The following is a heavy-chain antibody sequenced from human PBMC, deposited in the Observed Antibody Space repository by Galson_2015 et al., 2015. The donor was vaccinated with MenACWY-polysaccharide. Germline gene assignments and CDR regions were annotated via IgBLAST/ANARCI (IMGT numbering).Heavy chain of an antibody. Sequence: SLRLSCAASGSRFSHSGMHWVRQAPGKGLEWVAVIQYDGSKIVYADSVKGRFTISRDNSKNTLFLEMKSLGAEDTAVYYCAREGSRIVFHAFDTWGQGTMVTVSS. CDR3: AREGSRIVFHAFDT. CDR1: GSRFSHSG. D-gene: IGHD6-13*01. CDR2: IQYDGSKI. J-gene: IGHJ3*02. V-gene: IGHV3-33*01.